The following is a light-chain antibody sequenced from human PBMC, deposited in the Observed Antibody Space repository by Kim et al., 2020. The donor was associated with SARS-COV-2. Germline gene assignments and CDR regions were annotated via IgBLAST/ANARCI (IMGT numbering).Light chain of an antibody. CDR2: SNN. CDR3: ATWDDSLNGVV. J-gene: IGLJ2*01. V-gene: IGLV1-44*01. CDR1: SSNIGSST. Sequence: QSVLTQPPSASGTPGQRVTISCSGSSSNIGSSTVNWYQQLPGTAPKLLIYSNNQRPSGVPDRFSGSKSGTSASLAISGLQSEDEADYSCATWDDSLNGVVFGGGTQLTVL.